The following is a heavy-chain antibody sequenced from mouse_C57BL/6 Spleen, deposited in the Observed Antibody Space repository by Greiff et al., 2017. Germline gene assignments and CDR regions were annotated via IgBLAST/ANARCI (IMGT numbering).Heavy chain of an antibody. CDR2: INPNNGGT. D-gene: IGHD4-1*01. CDR1: GYTFTDSN. Sequence: EVQLQQSGPELVKPGASVKIPCKASGYTFTDSNMDWVKQSHGKSLEWIGDINPNNGGTIYNQKFKGKATLTVDKSSSTAYMELRSLTSEDTAVYYCARQGTTGTDLFAYWGQGTLVTVSA. V-gene: IGHV1-18*01. J-gene: IGHJ3*01. CDR3: ARQGTTGTDLFAY.